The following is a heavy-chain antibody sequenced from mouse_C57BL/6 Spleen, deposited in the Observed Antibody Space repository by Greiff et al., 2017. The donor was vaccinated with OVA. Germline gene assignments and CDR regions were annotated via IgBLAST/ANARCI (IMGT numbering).Heavy chain of an antibody. CDR1: GYTFTSYW. Sequence: QVQLQQSGAELAKPGASVTLSCKASGYTFTSYWMNWVHQKPGQGLEWIGYINPSSGYTKYNQKFKDKATLTADKSSSTAYMQLSSLTYEDSAVYYCARKEDVYPYYAMDYWGQGTSVTVSS. J-gene: IGHJ4*01. CDR3: ARKEDVYPYYAMDY. V-gene: IGHV1-7*01. CDR2: INPSSGYT.